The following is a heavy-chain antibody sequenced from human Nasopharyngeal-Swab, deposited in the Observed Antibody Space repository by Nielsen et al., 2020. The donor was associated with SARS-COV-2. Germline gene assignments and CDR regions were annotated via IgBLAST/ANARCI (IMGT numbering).Heavy chain of an antibody. V-gene: IGHV3-53*01. J-gene: IGHJ6*02. CDR2: IYSGGST. CDR3: ARGDPYYGMDV. Sequence: WIRQPPGKGLEWVSVIYSGGSTYYADSVKGRFTISRDNSKNTLYLQMNSLRAEDTAVYYCARGDPYYGMDVWGQGTTVTVSS.